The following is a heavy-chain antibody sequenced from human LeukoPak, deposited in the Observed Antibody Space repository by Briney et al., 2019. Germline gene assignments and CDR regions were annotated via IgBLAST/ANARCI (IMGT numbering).Heavy chain of an antibody. CDR1: GFTFSDSW. V-gene: IGHV3-7*01. CDR3: ATYTHWVAGDV. CDR2: MNQDGSEK. D-gene: IGHD3-16*01. Sequence: GGSLRLSCAASGFTFSDSWMSWVRQAPGKGLEWVANMNQDGSEKEYVDSVKGRFTISRDNARNSLYLQMGSLRAEDTAVYYCATYTHWVAGDVWGQGTTVTVSS. J-gene: IGHJ6*02.